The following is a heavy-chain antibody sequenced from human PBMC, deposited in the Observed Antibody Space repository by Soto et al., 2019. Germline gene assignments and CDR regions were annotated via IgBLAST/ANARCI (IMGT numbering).Heavy chain of an antibody. V-gene: IGHV4-39*01. Sequence: QLQLQESGPGLVKPSETLSLTCTVSGGSISSSSYYWGWIRQPPGKGLEWIGSIYYSGSTYYNPSLKSRVTISVDTSKNQFSLKLSSVTAADTAVYYCARLCVSQWFHYYGMDVWGQGTTVTVSS. D-gene: IGHD3-22*01. CDR1: GGSISSSSYY. CDR3: ARLCVSQWFHYYGMDV. J-gene: IGHJ6*02. CDR2: IYYSGST.